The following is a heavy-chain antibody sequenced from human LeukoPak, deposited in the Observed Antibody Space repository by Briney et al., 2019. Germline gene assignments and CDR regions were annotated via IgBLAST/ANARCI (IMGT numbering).Heavy chain of an antibody. J-gene: IGHJ4*02. CDR1: GYTFTGYY. CDR3: ARVLTRDGDYLFDY. D-gene: IGHD4-17*01. CDR2: INPNSGGT. V-gene: IGHV1-2*02. Sequence: RVASVKVSCKASGYTFTGYYMHWVRQAPGQGLEWMGWINPNSGGTKYAQKFQGRVTMTRDTSISTAYMELSRLRSDDTAVYYCARVLTRDGDYLFDYWGQGTLVTVSS.